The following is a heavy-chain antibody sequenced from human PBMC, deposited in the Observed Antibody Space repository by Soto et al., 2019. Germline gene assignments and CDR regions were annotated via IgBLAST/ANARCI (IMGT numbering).Heavy chain of an antibody. V-gene: IGHV1-2*02. Sequence: ASVMVSCKASGYNFNGYYVHWVRQAPGQGLEWMGWINPNSGGTNYAQKFQGRVTMTRDTSISTAYMELRRVRYDDTAVYYCARPNLGDLDYWGQGTLVTVSS. D-gene: IGHD3-16*01. J-gene: IGHJ4*02. CDR3: ARPNLGDLDY. CDR1: GYNFNGYY. CDR2: INPNSGGT.